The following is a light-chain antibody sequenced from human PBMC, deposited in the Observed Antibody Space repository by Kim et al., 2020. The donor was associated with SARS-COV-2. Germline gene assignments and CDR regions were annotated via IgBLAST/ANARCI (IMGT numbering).Light chain of an antibody. Sequence: ASVEDRVTITCRASQDISRYLNWYQQKPGKAPKLLIYTASSLQSGVPSRFTGSGSETDFTLTITSLQPEDFATYYCQQTSCAPRTFGQGTKVDIK. J-gene: IGKJ1*01. V-gene: IGKV1-39*01. CDR3: QQTSCAPRT. CDR2: TAS. CDR1: QDISRY.